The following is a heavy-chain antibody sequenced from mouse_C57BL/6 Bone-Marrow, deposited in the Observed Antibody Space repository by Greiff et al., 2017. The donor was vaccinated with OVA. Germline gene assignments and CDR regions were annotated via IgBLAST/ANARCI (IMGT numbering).Heavy chain of an antibody. CDR3: ARGAAQAREGFAY. V-gene: IGHV1-47*01. Sequence: LVESGAELVKPGASVKMSCKASGYTFTTYPIEWMKQNHGKSLEWIGNFHPYNDDTKYNEKFKGKATLTVEKSSSTVYLELSRLTSDDSAVYYCARGAAQAREGFAYWGQGTLVTVSA. CDR1: GYTFTTYP. J-gene: IGHJ3*01. D-gene: IGHD3-2*02. CDR2: FHPYNDDT.